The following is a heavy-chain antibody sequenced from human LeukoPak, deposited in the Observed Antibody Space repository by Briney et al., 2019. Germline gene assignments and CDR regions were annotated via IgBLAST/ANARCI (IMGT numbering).Heavy chain of an antibody. V-gene: IGHV4-39*07. Sequence: SETLSLTCTVSAGSITSSSYLWAWIRQPPGKGLEWIGSISYNENTDYNPSLQSRVTISVDTSNNQFSLILSSLTAADTALYYCAREDTAMVAFDCWGQGTLVTVSS. J-gene: IGHJ4*02. CDR3: AREDTAMVAFDC. D-gene: IGHD5-18*01. CDR2: ISYNENT. CDR1: AGSITSSSYL.